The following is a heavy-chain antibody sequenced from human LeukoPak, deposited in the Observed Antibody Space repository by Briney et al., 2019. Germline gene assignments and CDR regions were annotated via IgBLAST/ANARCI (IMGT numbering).Heavy chain of an antibody. D-gene: IGHD2-15*01. Sequence: GGSLRLSCAASGFTFSSYTMNWVRQAPGKGLEWASYISSSSSYIYYADSVKGRFTISRDNAENSLYLQMNSLRAEDMAVYYCARGSEVYCSGGGCYYGMDVWGQGTTVTVSS. CDR2: ISSSSSYI. J-gene: IGHJ6*01. CDR3: ARGSEVYCSGGGCYYGMDV. CDR1: GFTFSSYT. V-gene: IGHV3-21*01.